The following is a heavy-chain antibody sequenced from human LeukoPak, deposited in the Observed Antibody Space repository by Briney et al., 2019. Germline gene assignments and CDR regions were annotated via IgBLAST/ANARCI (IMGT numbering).Heavy chain of an antibody. V-gene: IGHV3-23*01. CDR2: MSVGTDST. CDR1: GFTFSGYA. CDR3: ARDWPSEWQQLPDYDAVDI. Sequence: GGSLRLSCVASGFTFSGYAMSWVRQSPGKGLEWVSMSVGTDSTYYADSVKGRLTISRDNSKNTLYLQMNSLRAEDTAVYYCARDWPSEWQQLPDYDAVDIWGQGTVVTVSS. D-gene: IGHD6-13*01. J-gene: IGHJ3*02.